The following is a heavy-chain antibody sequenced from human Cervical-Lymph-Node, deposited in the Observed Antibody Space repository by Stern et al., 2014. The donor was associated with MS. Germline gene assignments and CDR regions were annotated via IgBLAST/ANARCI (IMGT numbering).Heavy chain of an antibody. CDR2: IDCDDDK. CDR1: GFSLSTSGMR. D-gene: IGHD3-3*01. V-gene: IGHV2-70*04. Sequence: QITLKESGPALVKPTQTLTLTCTFSGFSLSTSGMRVSWIRQPPGKALEWLARIDCDDDKFYSTSLKTRLTISKDTSKNQVVLTMTNMDPVDTATYYCARSPPYYEFWNDYYYFDYWGQGTLVAVSS. J-gene: IGHJ4*02. CDR3: ARSPPYYEFWNDYYYFDY.